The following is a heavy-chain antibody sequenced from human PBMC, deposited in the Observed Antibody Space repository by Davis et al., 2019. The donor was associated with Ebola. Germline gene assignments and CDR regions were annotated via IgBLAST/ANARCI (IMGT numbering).Heavy chain of an antibody. D-gene: IGHD6-13*01. CDR3: ARGGGRQQLVPRFDY. CDR2: ISSRNSYI. Sequence: PGGSLRLSCAASGFTFSSYSMNWVRQAPGKGLEWVSSISSRNSYIHYADSVKGRFTISRDNAKNSLYLQMNSLGAEDTAVYYCARGGGRQQLVPRFDYWGQGTLVTVSS. V-gene: IGHV3-21*01. J-gene: IGHJ4*02. CDR1: GFTFSSYS.